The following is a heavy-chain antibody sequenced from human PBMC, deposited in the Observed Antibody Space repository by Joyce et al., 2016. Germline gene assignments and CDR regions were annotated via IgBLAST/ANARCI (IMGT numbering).Heavy chain of an antibody. Sequence: EEQLLQSGGDLVQPGGSLRLSCAASGFTFSAYAMSWVRQAPGQGLDWVSTIGSTGGDTYYSDSVRGRFIISRDNSKNALFLQMNNLRADDTALYYCSRGGHSVGNDIWGPGTMVTVFS. CDR2: IGSTGGDT. CDR1: GFTFSAYA. D-gene: IGHD4-23*01. V-gene: IGHV3-23*01. J-gene: IGHJ3*02. CDR3: SRGGHSVGNDI.